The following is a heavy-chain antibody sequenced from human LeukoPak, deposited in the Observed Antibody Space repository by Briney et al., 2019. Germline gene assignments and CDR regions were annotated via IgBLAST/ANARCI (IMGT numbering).Heavy chain of an antibody. CDR3: AKGASSGWYFDY. V-gene: IGHV3-66*02. CDR1: GFTVSSNY. CDR2: IYSGGST. Sequence: PGGSLRLSCAASGFTVSSNYMSWVRQTPGKGLEWVSVIYSGGSTYYSDSVTGRFTISRDNSKNTLYLQMNSLRAEDTAVYYCAKGASSGWYFDYWGQGTLVTVSS. D-gene: IGHD6-19*01. J-gene: IGHJ4*02.